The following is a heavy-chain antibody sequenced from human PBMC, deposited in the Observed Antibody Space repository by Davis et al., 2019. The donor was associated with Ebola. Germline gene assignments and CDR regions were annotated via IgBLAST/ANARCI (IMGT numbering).Heavy chain of an antibody. V-gene: IGHV1-69*13. CDR1: VCTFSSYA. Sequence: AASVQVSCKASVCTFSSYAISWVRQAPGQGLEWMGGIIPIFGTANYAQKFQGRVTITADESTSTAYMELSSLRSEDTAVYYCARDPLVAGFYWYFDLWGRGTLVTVSS. D-gene: IGHD6-19*01. J-gene: IGHJ2*01. CDR3: ARDPLVAGFYWYFDL. CDR2: IIPIFGTA.